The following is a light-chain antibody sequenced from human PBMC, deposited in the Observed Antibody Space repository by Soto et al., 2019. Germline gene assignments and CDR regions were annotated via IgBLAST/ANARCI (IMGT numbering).Light chain of an antibody. Sequence: DIQMTQSPSSLSASVVDRVTITCRASQNINTYLNWFQHKPGRAPKHLIYGTSNLQSGVPSRFSGGGSGTDFALTIGGQQAEDFATYYCQQTYSTPHSFGQGTNLEIK. J-gene: IGKJ2*01. CDR3: QQTYSTPHS. CDR1: QNINTY. V-gene: IGKV1-39*01. CDR2: GTS.